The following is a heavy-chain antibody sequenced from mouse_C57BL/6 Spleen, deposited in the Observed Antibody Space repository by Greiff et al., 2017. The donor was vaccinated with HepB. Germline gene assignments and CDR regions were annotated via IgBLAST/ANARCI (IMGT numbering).Heavy chain of an antibody. CDR2: INPSSGYT. D-gene: IGHD3-2*02. CDR3: ARGWGQLRLPFAY. V-gene: IGHV1-4*01. J-gene: IGHJ3*01. Sequence: VQLQQSGAELARPGASVKMSCKASGYTFTSYTMHWVKQRPGQGLEWIGYINPSSGYTKYNQKFKDKATLTADKSSSTAYMQMSSLTSEDSAVYYCARGWGQLRLPFAYWGQGTLVTVSA. CDR1: GYTFTSYT.